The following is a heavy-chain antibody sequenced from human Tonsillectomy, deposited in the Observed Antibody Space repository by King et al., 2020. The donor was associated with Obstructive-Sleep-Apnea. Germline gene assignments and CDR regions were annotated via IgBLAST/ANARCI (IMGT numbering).Heavy chain of an antibody. CDR2: ISSSSSYI. CDR1: GFTFSSYS. V-gene: IGHV3-21*01. D-gene: IGHD5-12*01. J-gene: IGHJ4*02. CDR3: ARDRGGYGIFDY. Sequence: VQLVESGGGLGKPGGSLRLSCAASGFTFSSYSMNWVRQAPGKGLEWVSSISSSSSYIYYADSVKGRFTISRDNAKNSLYLQMNSLRAEDTAVYYCARDRGGYGIFDYWGQGTLVTVSS.